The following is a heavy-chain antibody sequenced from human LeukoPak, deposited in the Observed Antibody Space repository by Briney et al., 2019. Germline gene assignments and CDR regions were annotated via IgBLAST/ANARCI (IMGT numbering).Heavy chain of an antibody. V-gene: IGHV1-69*05. CDR3: ARDQGWFGP. Sequence: GASXKVSCKASGGTFISYAISWVRQAPGQGLEWMGGIIPIFGTASYAQKFQGRVTITTDESTSTAYMELSSLRSEDTAVYYCARDQGWFGPWGQGTLVTVSS. J-gene: IGHJ5*02. CDR2: IIPIFGTA. CDR1: GGTFISYA.